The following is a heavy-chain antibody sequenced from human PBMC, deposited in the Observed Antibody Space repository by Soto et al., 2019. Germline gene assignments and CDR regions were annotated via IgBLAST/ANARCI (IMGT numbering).Heavy chain of an antibody. CDR1: GFSFSDYA. Sequence: GGSLRLSCAASGFSFSDYAMTWVRQVPGKGLQWVSSITAGGGDTYYADSVKGRFTISRDNSKNMLYLQMNSPRAEDTAVYYCAKGSSAYYYDYWGQGILVTVSS. V-gene: IGHV3-23*01. J-gene: IGHJ4*02. CDR2: ITAGGGDT. CDR3: AKGSSAYYYDY. D-gene: IGHD3-22*01.